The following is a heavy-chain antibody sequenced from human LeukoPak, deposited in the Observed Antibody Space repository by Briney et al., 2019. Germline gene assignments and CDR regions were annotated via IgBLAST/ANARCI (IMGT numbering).Heavy chain of an antibody. CDR1: GGSISSYY. Sequence: SETLPLTCTVSGGSISSYYWSWIRQPPGKGLEWIGYIYTSGSTNYNPSLKSRVTISVDTSKNQFSLKLSSVTAADTAVYYCARGLFSAARARYYYYYMDVWGKGTTVTVSS. D-gene: IGHD2/OR15-2a*01. V-gene: IGHV4-4*09. J-gene: IGHJ6*03. CDR3: ARGLFSAARARYYYYYMDV. CDR2: IYTSGST.